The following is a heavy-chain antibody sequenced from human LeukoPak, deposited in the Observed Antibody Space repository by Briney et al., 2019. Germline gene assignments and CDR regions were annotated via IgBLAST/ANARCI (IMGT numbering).Heavy chain of an antibody. Sequence: GGSLRLSCAASGFTFSSYAMSWVRQAPGKGLEWVSSIFGSGTGTHYADSVKGRFTISRDNSKNTLYLQMNSLRAEDTAVYYCAKDLISPRSVGSSEKVDYWGQGTLVTVSS. J-gene: IGHJ4*02. CDR1: GFTFSSYA. V-gene: IGHV3-23*01. D-gene: IGHD3-10*01. CDR3: AKDLISPRSVGSSEKVDY. CDR2: IFGSGTGT.